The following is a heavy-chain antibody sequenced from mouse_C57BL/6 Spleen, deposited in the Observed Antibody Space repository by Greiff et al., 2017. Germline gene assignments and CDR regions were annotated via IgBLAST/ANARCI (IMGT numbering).Heavy chain of an antibody. V-gene: IGHV5-17*01. Sequence: EVQLQESGGGLVKPGGSLKLSCAASGFTFSDYGMHWVRQAPEKGLEWVAYISSGSSTIYYADTVKGRFTISRDNAKNTLFLQMTSLRSEDTAMYYCARQGYGYAYFDYWGQGTTLTVSS. CDR3: ARQGYGYAYFDY. CDR2: ISSGSSTI. J-gene: IGHJ2*01. CDR1: GFTFSDYG. D-gene: IGHD2-2*01.